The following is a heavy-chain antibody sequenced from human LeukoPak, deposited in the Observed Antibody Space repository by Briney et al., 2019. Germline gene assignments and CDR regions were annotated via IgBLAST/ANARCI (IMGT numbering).Heavy chain of an antibody. CDR2: ISGSDGST. V-gene: IGHV3-23*01. CDR1: GIPLRAYA. D-gene: IGHD1-26*01. CDR3: ARSAVGTSCCTAVDY. Sequence: PGGSLRLSCAASGIPLRAYAMSWVRQAPGKGLEWVSGISGSDGSTYYADSVKGRFTISRDTSKNTLYLQMNSLRAEDTAVYYCARSAVGTSCCTAVDYWGQGTLVTVSS. J-gene: IGHJ4*02.